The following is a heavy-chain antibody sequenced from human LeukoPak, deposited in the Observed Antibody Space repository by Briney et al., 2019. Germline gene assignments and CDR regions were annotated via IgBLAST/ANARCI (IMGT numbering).Heavy chain of an antibody. Sequence: HPGGSLRLSCAASGLTFSNYAMHWVRQAPGKGLEWVAVISYDGSTKYYADSVKGRFIISRDNSKNTLYLQMNSLRTEDTAVYFCARFPGSYSDYWGQGTLVTVSS. CDR1: GLTFSNYA. J-gene: IGHJ4*02. CDR2: ISYDGSTK. CDR3: ARFPGSYSDY. D-gene: IGHD1-26*01. V-gene: IGHV3-30-3*01.